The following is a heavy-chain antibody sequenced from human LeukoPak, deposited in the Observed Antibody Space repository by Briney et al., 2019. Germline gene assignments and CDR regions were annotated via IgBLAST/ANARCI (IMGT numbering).Heavy chain of an antibody. CDR1: GYSISSGYY. D-gene: IGHD3-16*01. CDR2: IYHSGST. J-gene: IGHJ3*02. Sequence: NPSETLSLTCTVSGYSISSGYYWGWIRQPPGKGLEWIGSIYHSGSTYYNPSLKSRVTISVDTSKNQFSLKLSSVTAADTAVYYCASRLGAFDIWGQGTMVTVSS. CDR3: ASRLGAFDI. V-gene: IGHV4-38-2*02.